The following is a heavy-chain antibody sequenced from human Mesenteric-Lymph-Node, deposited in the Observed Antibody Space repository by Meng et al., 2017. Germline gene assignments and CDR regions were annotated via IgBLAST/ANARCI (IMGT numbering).Heavy chain of an antibody. V-gene: IGHV1-18*01. CDR1: GYTFTHYQ. J-gene: IGHJ4*02. D-gene: IGHD1-26*01. CDR3: ARVGVGASWYHDF. CDR2: INPYNDNT. Sequence: ASVKVSCKATGYTFTHYQISWVRQAPGQGLECMGWINPYNDNTYYGQKFQGTVTMTTDTSTNTAYMELRSLRSDDTAVYYCARVGVGASWYHDFWGQGTLVTSPQ.